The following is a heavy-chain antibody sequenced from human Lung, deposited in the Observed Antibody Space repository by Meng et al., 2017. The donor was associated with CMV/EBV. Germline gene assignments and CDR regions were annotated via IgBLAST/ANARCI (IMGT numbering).Heavy chain of an antibody. CDR2: ISYDGSNK. V-gene: IGHV3-30*02. D-gene: IGHD2-2*01. Sequence: LSLTCAGPGFTFSSYAMHWVRQVPGKGLAWVAFISYDGSNKYFAGSVKGRFTISRDNSKNTLYLQMNGLRAEDTAVYYCAKSHPYVVQGAVGILDYWGQGTLVTVSS. J-gene: IGHJ4*02. CDR1: GFTFSSYA. CDR3: AKSHPYVVQGAVGILDY.